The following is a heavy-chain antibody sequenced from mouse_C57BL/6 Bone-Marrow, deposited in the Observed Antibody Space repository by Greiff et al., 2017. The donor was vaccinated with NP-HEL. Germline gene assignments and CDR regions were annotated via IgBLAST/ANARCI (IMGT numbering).Heavy chain of an antibody. Sequence: QVTLKVSGPGILQPSQTLSLTCSFSGFSLSTFGMGVGWIRQPSGKGLEWLALIWWDDDKYYNPALKSRLTISKDTSKNQVFLKIANVDTADTATYYCARIPLYHYGSSYVSLYFDYWGQGTTLTVSS. CDR3: ARIPLYHYGSSYVSLYFDY. V-gene: IGHV8-8*01. CDR1: GFSLSTFGMG. D-gene: IGHD1-1*01. J-gene: IGHJ2*01. CDR2: IWWDDDK.